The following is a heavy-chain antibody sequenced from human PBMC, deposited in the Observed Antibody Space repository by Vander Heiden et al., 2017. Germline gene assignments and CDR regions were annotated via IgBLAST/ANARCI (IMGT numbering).Heavy chain of an antibody. V-gene: IGHV5-51*03. J-gene: IGHJ6*02. Sequence: EVPLVQSGAEVKKPGESLKISCKGSGYPFSGHWIGWVRQMPGKGLEWMAIIYPGDSDIRYSPSFEGQVTISADKSISTAYLQWSSLKASDTAMYYCAASLHYYYGMDVWGQGTTVTVSS. CDR3: AASLHYYYGMDV. CDR2: IYPGDSDI. CDR1: GYPFSGHW.